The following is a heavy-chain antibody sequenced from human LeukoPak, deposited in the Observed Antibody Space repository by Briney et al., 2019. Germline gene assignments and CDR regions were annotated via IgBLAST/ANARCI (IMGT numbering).Heavy chain of an antibody. V-gene: IGHV3-11*06. J-gene: IGHJ6*02. Sequence: GGSLRLSCAASGFTFSDYYMSWIRQAPGKGLEWVSYISSSSSYTNYADSVKGRFTISRDNAKSSLYLQMNSLRAEDTAVYYCARGEGDDYSNYDGGYGMDVWGQGTTVTVSS. CDR3: ARGEGDDYSNYDGGYGMDV. D-gene: IGHD4-11*01. CDR1: GFTFSDYY. CDR2: ISSSSSYT.